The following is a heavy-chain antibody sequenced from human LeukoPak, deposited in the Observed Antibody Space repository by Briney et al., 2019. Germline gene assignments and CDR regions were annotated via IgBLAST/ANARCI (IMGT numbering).Heavy chain of an antibody. Sequence: PGGSLRLSCAASGFTFSSYAMSWVRQAPGKGLEWVSAISGSGGSTYYADFVKGRFTISRDNSKNTLYLQMNSLRAEDTAVYYCAKAAKIPSYGDYPPDYWGQGTLVTVSS. D-gene: IGHD4-17*01. CDR2: ISGSGGST. CDR1: GFTFSSYA. V-gene: IGHV3-23*01. J-gene: IGHJ4*02. CDR3: AKAAKIPSYGDYPPDY.